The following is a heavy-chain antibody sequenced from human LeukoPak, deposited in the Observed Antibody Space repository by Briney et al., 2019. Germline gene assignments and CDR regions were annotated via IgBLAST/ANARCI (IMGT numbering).Heavy chain of an antibody. V-gene: IGHV4-39*01. Sequence: SETLSLTCTVFGGSISSSSHYWGWIRQPPGGGLEWIGSIYFSGSTYYSPSLKSRVTISVDTSKNQFSLNLNSVTAADTAVYYCARQSSSGENYFDYWGQGTLVTVSS. CDR2: IYFSGST. CDR3: ARQSSSGENYFDY. CDR1: GGSISSSSHY. D-gene: IGHD6-19*01. J-gene: IGHJ4*02.